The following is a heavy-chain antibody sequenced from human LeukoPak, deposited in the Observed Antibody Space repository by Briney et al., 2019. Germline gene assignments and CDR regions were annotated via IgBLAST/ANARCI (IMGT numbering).Heavy chain of an antibody. Sequence: KPSETLSLTYAVYGGSFSGYYWSWIRQPPGKGLEWIGEINHSGSTNYNPSLKSRVTISVDTSKNQFSLKLSSVTAADTAVYYRARGRNIVVVPAVTRWFDPWGQGTLVTVSS. V-gene: IGHV4-34*01. CDR1: GGSFSGYY. J-gene: IGHJ5*02. CDR3: ARGRNIVVVPAVTRWFDP. CDR2: INHSGST. D-gene: IGHD2-2*01.